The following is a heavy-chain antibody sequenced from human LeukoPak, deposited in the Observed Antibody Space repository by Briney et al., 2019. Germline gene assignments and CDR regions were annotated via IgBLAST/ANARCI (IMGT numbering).Heavy chain of an antibody. CDR3: TKELHLAVAVADYYYFYMDV. J-gene: IGHJ6*03. CDR1: GFAFSSFA. D-gene: IGHD6-19*01. V-gene: IGHV3-23*01. CDR2: INGGGNTT. Sequence: GGSLRLSSAASGFAFSSFAMGWVRQSPGKGLELHSTINGGGNTTFYADSVKGRFTISRHNSKNTLYLHMDSLRPDDTAIYYCTKELHLAVAVADYYYFYMDVWGRGSAVTVSS.